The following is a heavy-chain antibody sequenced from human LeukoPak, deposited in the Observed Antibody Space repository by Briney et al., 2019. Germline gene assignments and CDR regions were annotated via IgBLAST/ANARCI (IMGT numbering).Heavy chain of an antibody. CDR3: VRTVIPGWFDP. J-gene: IGHJ5*02. Sequence: SETLSLTCTVSGGSISSSSYYWGWIRRPPGKGLEWIGNIYYSGSTYYNPSLKSRVTISVDTSKNQFSLKLSSVTAADTAVYYCVRTVIPGWFDPWGQGTLVTVSS. D-gene: IGHD4-17*01. V-gene: IGHV4-39*07. CDR2: IYYSGST. CDR1: GGSISSSSYY.